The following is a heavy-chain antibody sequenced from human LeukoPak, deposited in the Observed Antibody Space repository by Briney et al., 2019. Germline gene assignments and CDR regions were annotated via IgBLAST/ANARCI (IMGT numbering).Heavy chain of an antibody. V-gene: IGHV3-48*03. Sequence: GGSLRLSCAASGFTFSSYEMNWVRQAPGKGLEWVSYISSSGSTIYYADSVKGRFTISRDNAKNSLYLQMNSLRAEDTAVYYCARGFGVRGVGRAFDYWGQGTLVTVSS. CDR2: ISSSGSTI. J-gene: IGHJ4*02. CDR1: GFTFSSYE. D-gene: IGHD3-10*01. CDR3: ARGFGVRGVGRAFDY.